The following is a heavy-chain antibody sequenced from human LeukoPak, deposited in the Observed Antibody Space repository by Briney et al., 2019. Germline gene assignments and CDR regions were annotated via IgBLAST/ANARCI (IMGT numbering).Heavy chain of an antibody. CDR2: ISYDGSNK. V-gene: IGHV3-30*18. J-gene: IGHJ5*02. CDR1: GFTFSSYG. Sequence: GRSLRLSCAASGFTFSSYGMHWVRQAPGKGLEWVAVISYDGSNKYYADSVKGRFTISRDNSKNTLYLHMNSLRAEDTAVYYCAKGNWFDPWGQGTLVTVSS. CDR3: AKGNWFDP.